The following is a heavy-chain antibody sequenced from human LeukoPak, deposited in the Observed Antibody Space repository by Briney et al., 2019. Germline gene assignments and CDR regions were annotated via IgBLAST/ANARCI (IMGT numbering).Heavy chain of an antibody. V-gene: IGHV4-38-2*02. CDR3: ARDGSKFHTSCCSWFDP. D-gene: IGHD2-2*01. J-gene: IGHJ5*02. CDR2: IYHSGST. Sequence: SETLSLTCAVSGYSISSGYYWGWIRQPPGKGLEWIGSIYHSGSTYYNPSLKSRVTISVDTSKNQFSLKLSSVTAADTAVYYCARDGSKFHTSCCSWFDPWGQGTLVTVSS. CDR1: GYSISSGYY.